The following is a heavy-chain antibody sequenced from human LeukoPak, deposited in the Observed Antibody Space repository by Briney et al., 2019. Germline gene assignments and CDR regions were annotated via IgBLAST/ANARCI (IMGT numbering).Heavy chain of an antibody. CDR1: GYTFTTYT. CDR3: ASSRGYDVGGYFDY. J-gene: IGHJ4*02. CDR2: INAGNDNT. V-gene: IGHV1-3*01. Sequence: ASVKVSCKASGYTFTTYTIHWVRQAPGQRLEWMGWINAGNDNTKYSQKFQDRVTITRDTSASTAYMALSSLRSEDTAVYYCASSRGYDVGGYFDYWGQGTLVTVSS. D-gene: IGHD5-12*01.